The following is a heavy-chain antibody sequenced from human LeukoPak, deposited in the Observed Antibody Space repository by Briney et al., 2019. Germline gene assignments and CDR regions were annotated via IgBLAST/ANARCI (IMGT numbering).Heavy chain of an antibody. V-gene: IGHV3-21*01. CDR1: GFTFSSYS. D-gene: IGHD1-26*01. CDR3: ARDLPYSGSFDY. Sequence: GGSLRLSCAASGFTFSSYSMNWVRQAPGKGLEWVSSISSSSSYIYYADSVKGRFTISRDNAKNSLYLQMNSLRAEDTAVYYCARDLPYSGSFDYWGQGTLVTVSS. CDR2: ISSSSSYI. J-gene: IGHJ4*02.